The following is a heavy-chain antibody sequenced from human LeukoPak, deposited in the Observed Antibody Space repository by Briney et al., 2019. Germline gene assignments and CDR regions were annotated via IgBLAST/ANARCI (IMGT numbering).Heavy chain of an antibody. CDR3: ARQYCSGGSCCSRGGEY. CDR1: GGSISSSNYY. CDR2: IYYSGST. Sequence: SETLSLTCTVSGGSISSSNYYWGWIRQPPGKGLEWIGSIYYSGSTYYNPSLKSRVTISVDTSKNQFSLKLSSVTAADTAVYYCARQYCSGGSCCSRGGEYWGQGTLVTVSS. J-gene: IGHJ4*02. D-gene: IGHD2-15*01. V-gene: IGHV4-39*01.